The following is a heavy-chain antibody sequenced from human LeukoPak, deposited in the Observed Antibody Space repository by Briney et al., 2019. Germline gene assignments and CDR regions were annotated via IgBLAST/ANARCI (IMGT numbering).Heavy chain of an antibody. CDR1: GFTFSSYA. J-gene: IGHJ4*02. D-gene: IGHD2-8*01. CDR2: ISDSGDYT. V-gene: IGHV3-23*01. CDR3: AKDTSIGKYCTSGVCSPFDY. Sequence: PGGALRLSCAGSGFTFSSYAMSWVRQAPRKGLEWVSAISDSGDYTYYAESVKGRFTISRDNSKNTLYLHVNSLRAEDTAVYYCAKDTSIGKYCTSGVCSPFDYWGQGTLVTVSS.